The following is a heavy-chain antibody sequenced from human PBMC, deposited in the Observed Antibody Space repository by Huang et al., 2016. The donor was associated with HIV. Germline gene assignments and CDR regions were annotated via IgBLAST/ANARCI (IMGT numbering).Heavy chain of an antibody. J-gene: IGHJ4*02. Sequence: VQLVQSGAEVRKHGESLKISCKGSGYSFANYWIGWVRQTPGKGLEWMGVNHPGDSDTRYIPSFQGQVTISADKSSTTAYLKWSSLKGSDTAMYYGARRAAVAGYYFDYWGQGTLITVSS. V-gene: IGHV5-51*01. CDR1: GYSFANYW. CDR3: ARRAAVAGYYFDY. CDR2: NHPGDSDT. D-gene: IGHD6-19*01.